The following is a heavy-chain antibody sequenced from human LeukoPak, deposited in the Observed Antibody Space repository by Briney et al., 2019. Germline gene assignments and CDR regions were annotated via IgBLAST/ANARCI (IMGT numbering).Heavy chain of an antibody. J-gene: IGHJ6*03. CDR1: GLTFNNYA. D-gene: IGHD6-13*01. V-gene: IGHV3-23*01. Sequence: PGGSLRLSCVASGLTFNNYAMSWVRQAPGKGLEWVSTITGSGGGTYYADSVKGRFTISRDNSKNTLYLQMNSLRAEDTAVYYCARGPPRSGIAGPGANYYYMDVWGKGTTVTVSS. CDR3: ARGPPRSGIAGPGANYYYMDV. CDR2: ITGSGGGT.